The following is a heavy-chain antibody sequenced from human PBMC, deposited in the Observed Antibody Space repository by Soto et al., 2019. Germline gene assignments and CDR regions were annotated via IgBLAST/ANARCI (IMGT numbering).Heavy chain of an antibody. CDR3: ARGQSGYSSGWSPNDY. CDR2: MNPNSGNT. D-gene: IGHD6-19*01. CDR1: GYTFTSYE. V-gene: IGHV1-8*01. J-gene: IGHJ4*02. Sequence: QVQLMQSGAEVKKPGASVKVSCKASGYTFTSYEINWVRQATGQGLEWMGWMNPNSGNTGYAQKFQGRVTMTRNTSISTAYMELSRLRSEDTAVYYCARGQSGYSSGWSPNDYWGQGTLVTVSS.